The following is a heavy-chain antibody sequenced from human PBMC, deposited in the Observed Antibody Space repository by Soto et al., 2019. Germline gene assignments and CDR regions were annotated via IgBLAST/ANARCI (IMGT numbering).Heavy chain of an antibody. Sequence: EVQLLESGGGLVQPGGSLRLSCAASGFTFSSYAMSWVRQAPGKGLEWVSAISGGGGSTSYADSVKGRFTISRDNSKNTLYLQMNSLRAEDTAVYYCARRSSGWYFDYWGQGTLVTVSS. J-gene: IGHJ4*02. D-gene: IGHD6-19*01. CDR2: ISGGGGST. CDR1: GFTFSSYA. V-gene: IGHV3-23*01. CDR3: ARRSSGWYFDY.